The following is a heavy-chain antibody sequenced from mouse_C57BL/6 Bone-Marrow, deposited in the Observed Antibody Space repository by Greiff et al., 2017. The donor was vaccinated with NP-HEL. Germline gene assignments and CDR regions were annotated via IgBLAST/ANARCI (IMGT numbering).Heavy chain of an antibody. Sequence: QVQLKESGAELARPGASVKLSCKASGYTFTSYGISWVKQRTGQGLEWIGEIYPRSGNTYYNEKFKGKATLTADKSSSTAYMELRSLTSEDSAVYFCATTMITTGDWYFDVWGTGTTVTVSS. J-gene: IGHJ1*03. CDR3: ATTMITTGDWYFDV. CDR1: GYTFTSYG. D-gene: IGHD2-4*01. V-gene: IGHV1-81*01. CDR2: IYPRSGNT.